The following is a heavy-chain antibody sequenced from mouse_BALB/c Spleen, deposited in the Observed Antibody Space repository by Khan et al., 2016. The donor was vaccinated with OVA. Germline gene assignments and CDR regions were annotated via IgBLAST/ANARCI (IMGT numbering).Heavy chain of an antibody. J-gene: IGHJ2*01. CDR3: ARDRIDY. V-gene: IGHV1-7*01. CDR2: INPTSGYT. Sequence: QVQLQQSGAEQAKPGASVKLSCKTSGYTFSTYWMHWVKQRPGQDLEWIGYINPTSGYTEYNEKFKDKATLSADKSSSTAYMQLTSLTSEDTAVYYCARDRIDYWGQGTTVTVSS. CDR1: GYTFSTYW.